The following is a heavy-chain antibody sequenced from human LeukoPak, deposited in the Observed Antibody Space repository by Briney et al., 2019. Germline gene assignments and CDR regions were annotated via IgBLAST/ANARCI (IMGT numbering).Heavy chain of an antibody. Sequence: GGSLRLSCAASGFTFSSYAMSWVRQAPGKGLEWVSGISGSGGSTYYADSVKGRFTISRDNSRNRLYLQMNSLRAEDTAVYYCTKRPRGNYLDPFDYWGQGTLVTVSS. D-gene: IGHD3-10*01. J-gene: IGHJ4*02. CDR1: GFTFSSYA. CDR2: ISGSGGST. V-gene: IGHV3-23*01. CDR3: TKRPRGNYLDPFDY.